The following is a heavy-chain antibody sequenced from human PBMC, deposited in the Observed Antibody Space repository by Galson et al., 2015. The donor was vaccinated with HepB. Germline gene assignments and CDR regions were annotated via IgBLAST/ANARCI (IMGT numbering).Heavy chain of an antibody. CDR2: IIPILGIA. V-gene: IGHV1-69*02. D-gene: IGHD2-2*01. J-gene: IGHJ3*02. CDR1: GGTFSSYT. CDR3: ARGAILGYCSSTSCYDAFDI. Sequence: SVKVSCKASGGTFSSYTISWVRQAPGQGLEWMGRIIPILGIANYAQKFQGRVTITADKSTSTAYMELSSLRSEDTAVYYCARGAILGYCSSTSCYDAFDIWGQGTMVTVSS.